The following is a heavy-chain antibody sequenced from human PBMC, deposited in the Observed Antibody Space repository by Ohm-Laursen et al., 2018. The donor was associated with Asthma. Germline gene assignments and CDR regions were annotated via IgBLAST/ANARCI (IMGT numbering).Heavy chain of an antibody. Sequence: SLRLSCAASGFTFSSYAMHWVRQAPGKGLEWVAVISYDGSNKYYADSVKGRFTISRDNSKNTLYLQMNSLGAEDTAVYYCARVRDYGDYVGAFDIWGQGTMVTVSS. CDR2: ISYDGSNK. J-gene: IGHJ3*02. V-gene: IGHV3-30-3*01. CDR1: GFTFSSYA. D-gene: IGHD4-17*01. CDR3: ARVRDYGDYVGAFDI.